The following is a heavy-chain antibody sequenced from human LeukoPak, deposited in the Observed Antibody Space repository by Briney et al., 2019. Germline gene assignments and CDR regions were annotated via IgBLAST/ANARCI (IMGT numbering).Heavy chain of an antibody. D-gene: IGHD3-3*01. J-gene: IGHJ4*02. CDR1: GGTFSSYA. Sequence: ASVKVSCKASGGTFSSYAISWVRQAPAQGLEWMGGIIPIFGTANYAQKFQGRVTITADESTSTAYMELSSLRSEDTAVYYCARQEYDFHAQYYFDYWGQGTLLTVSS. V-gene: IGHV1-69*13. CDR2: IIPIFGTA. CDR3: ARQEYDFHAQYYFDY.